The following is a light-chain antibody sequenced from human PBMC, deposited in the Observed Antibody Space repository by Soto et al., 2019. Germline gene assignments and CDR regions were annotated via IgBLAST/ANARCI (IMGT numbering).Light chain of an antibody. V-gene: IGLV4-69*01. Sequence: QLVLTQSPSASASLGASVKLTCTLSSGHSSYAIAWHQQQPEKGPRYLMKLNSDGSHSKGYGIPDRFSGSSSGAERYLTISSLQSEDEADYYCQTWGTGIQGVFGGGTKLTVL. J-gene: IGLJ3*02. CDR2: LNSDGSH. CDR1: SGHSSYA. CDR3: QTWGTGIQGV.